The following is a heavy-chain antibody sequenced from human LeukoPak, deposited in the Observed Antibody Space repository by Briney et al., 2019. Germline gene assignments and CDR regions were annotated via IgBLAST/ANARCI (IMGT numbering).Heavy chain of an antibody. CDR2: IIPIFGTA. CDR3: ARRGSSGRSFDY. CDR1: GGTFSSYA. J-gene: IGHJ4*02. Sequence: ASVKVSCKASGGTFSSYAISWVRQAPGQGLEWMGGIIPIFGTANYAQKFQGRVTITADESTSTAYMELSSLRSEDTAVYYCARRGSSGRSFDYWGQGTLVTVSS. V-gene: IGHV1-69*13. D-gene: IGHD6-19*01.